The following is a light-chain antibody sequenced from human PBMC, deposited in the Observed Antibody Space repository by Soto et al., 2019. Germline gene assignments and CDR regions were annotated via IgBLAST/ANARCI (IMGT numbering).Light chain of an antibody. J-gene: IGKJ3*01. CDR2: AAS. CDR3: QQSYSTLSFT. Sequence: DIQMTQSPSSLSASVGDRVTITCRASQSISSYLNWYQQKPGKAPTLLIYAASSLQSGVPSRFSGSGSGTDFTLTISSLQPEDFATYYCQQSYSTLSFTFGPGTKVDIK. V-gene: IGKV1-39*01. CDR1: QSISSY.